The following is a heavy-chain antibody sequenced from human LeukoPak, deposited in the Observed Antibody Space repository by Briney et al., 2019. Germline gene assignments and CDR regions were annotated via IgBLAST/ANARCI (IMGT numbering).Heavy chain of an antibody. D-gene: IGHD4/OR15-4a*01. CDR1: GFTFSSYW. J-gene: IGHJ3*02. CDR2: IKEDGSEK. Sequence: GGSLRLSCVASGFTFSSYWMRWVRQAPGKGLEWVANIKEDGSEKYYVDSVKGRFTISRDNAKNSLYLQMNSLRAEDTAVYYCARDGLGTDMVPKPSDAFDIWGQGTMVTVSS. CDR3: ARDGLGTDMVPKPSDAFDI. V-gene: IGHV3-7*01.